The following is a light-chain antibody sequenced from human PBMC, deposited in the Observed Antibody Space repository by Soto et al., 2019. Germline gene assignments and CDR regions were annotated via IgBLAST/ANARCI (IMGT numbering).Light chain of an antibody. CDR1: SSNIGAGFD. CDR3: QSYDSSLSGYV. J-gene: IGLJ1*01. V-gene: IGLV1-40*01. CDR2: GNT. Sequence: QSVLTQPTSVSGAPGQRVTISCTGSSSNIGAGFDVHWYQQFPGTAPKLLIYGNTDRPSGVPDRFSDSKSGTSASLAITGLQAEDEADYDCQSYDSSLSGYVFGTGTKLTVL.